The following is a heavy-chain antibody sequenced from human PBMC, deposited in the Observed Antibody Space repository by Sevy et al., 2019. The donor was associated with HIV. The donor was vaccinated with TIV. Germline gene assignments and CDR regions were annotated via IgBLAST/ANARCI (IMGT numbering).Heavy chain of an antibody. CDR2: INTGTGDT. CDR1: GDPLNVYK. J-gene: IGHJ3*01. V-gene: IGHV1-3*04. Sequence: ASVKVSCKASGDPLNVYKIHWVRQAPGQSLEWMGWINTGTGDTRFSQNFQGRVTLTRDTSANTAYMELSSLRSEDTAIYYCARNEDFWGQGTMVTVSS. CDR3: ARNEDF.